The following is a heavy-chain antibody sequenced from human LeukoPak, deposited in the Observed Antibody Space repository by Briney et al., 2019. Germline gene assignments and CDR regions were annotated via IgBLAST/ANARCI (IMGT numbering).Heavy chain of an antibody. CDR3: AKAEGYCSGGSCYSSSFDY. CDR1: GYTFSSYG. V-gene: IGHV3-23*01. D-gene: IGHD2-15*01. Sequence: GGTLRLSCAASGYTFSSYGMSWVRQAPGKGLEWVSAISGNGGGTYYADSVKGRFTTSRDNSKNTPYLQMNSLRADDPAVYYCAKAEGYCSGGSCYSSSFDYWGQGTLVTVSS. J-gene: IGHJ4*02. CDR2: ISGNGGGT.